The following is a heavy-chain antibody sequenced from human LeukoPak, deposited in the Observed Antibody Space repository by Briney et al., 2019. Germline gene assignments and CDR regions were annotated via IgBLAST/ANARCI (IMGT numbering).Heavy chain of an antibody. CDR3: ASRINYYDSSGYVV. CDR1: GGSISSSSYY. J-gene: IGHJ4*02. V-gene: IGHV4-39*01. Sequence: KPSETLSLTCTVSGGSISSSSYYWGWIRQPPGKGLEWIGSIYYSGSTYYNPSLKSRVTISVDTSKNQFSLKLSSVTAADTAVYYCASRINYYDSSGYVVWGQGTLVTVSS. CDR2: IYYSGST. D-gene: IGHD3-22*01.